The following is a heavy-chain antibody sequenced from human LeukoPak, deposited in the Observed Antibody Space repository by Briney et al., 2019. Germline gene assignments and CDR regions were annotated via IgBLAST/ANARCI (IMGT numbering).Heavy chain of an antibody. V-gene: IGHV3-23*01. CDR3: AKRGVVIRVILVGFHKEAYYFDS. D-gene: IGHD3-22*01. CDR1: GITLSNYG. CDR2: ISDRGSRA. Sequence: GGSLRLSCAVSGITLSNYGMSWVRQAPGKGLEWVAGISDRGSRANYADSVKGRFTISTDHPKNTLYLQMNSLRAEDTAVYFCAKRGVVIRVILVGFHKEAYYFDSWGQGALVTVSS. J-gene: IGHJ4*02.